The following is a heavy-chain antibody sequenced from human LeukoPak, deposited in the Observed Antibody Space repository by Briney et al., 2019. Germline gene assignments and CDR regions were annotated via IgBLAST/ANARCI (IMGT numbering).Heavy chain of an antibody. V-gene: IGHV4-61*09. D-gene: IGHD6-19*01. CDR3: ARSSPAVYFDY. CDR2: VFTRGTT. J-gene: IGHJ4*02. CDR1: GGSISSGSYY. Sequence: SETLSLTCTVSGGSISSGSYYWNWIRQPAGKRLEWLGHVFTRGTTNYNASLEGRLTISLDTARNQFSLYLSSVTAADTAMYFCARSSPAVYFDYWGQGTLVTASS.